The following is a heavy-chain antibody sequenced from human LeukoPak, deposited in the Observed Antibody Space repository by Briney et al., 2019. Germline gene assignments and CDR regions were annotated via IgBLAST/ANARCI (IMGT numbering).Heavy chain of an antibody. V-gene: IGHV4-59*01. D-gene: IGHD5-18*01. J-gene: IGHJ4*02. CDR1: GGSISSYY. CDR3: ARAPLGYTYGPFDY. CDR2: IYYSGST. Sequence: SETLSLTCTVSGGSISSYYWSWIRQSPGKGLEWIGYIYYSGSTNYNPSLKTRVTIAVDTSKNQFSLKLSSVTAADAAVYYCARAPLGYTYGPFDYWGQGTLVTVSS.